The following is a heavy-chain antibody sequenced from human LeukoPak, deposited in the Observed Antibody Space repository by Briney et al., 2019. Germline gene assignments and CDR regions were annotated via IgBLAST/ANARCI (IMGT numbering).Heavy chain of an antibody. D-gene: IGHD5-24*01. V-gene: IGHV4-59*01. CDR1: GGSISSYY. CDR3: ARDRLQLQS. CDR2: IYYRGST. Sequence: PSETLSLTCTVSGGSISSYYWSWIRQPPGEGLEWIGYIYYRGSTNYNPSLKSRITISVDTSKNQFSLKLSSVTAADTAVYYCARDRLQLQSWGQGTLVTVSS. J-gene: IGHJ5*02.